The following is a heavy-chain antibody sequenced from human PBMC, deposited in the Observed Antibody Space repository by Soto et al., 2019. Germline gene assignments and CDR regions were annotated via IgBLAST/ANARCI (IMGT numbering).Heavy chain of an antibody. CDR3: ARGRPYYDFWSGSFPFDY. D-gene: IGHD3-3*01. CDR1: GGSISSYY. J-gene: IGHJ4*02. V-gene: IGHV4-59*01. Sequence: PSEPLSLTCTVSGGSISSYYWSWIRQPPGKGLEWIGYIYYSGSTNYNPSLKSRVTISVDTSKNQFSLKLSSVTAADTAVYYCARGRPYYDFWSGSFPFDYWGQGTLVTVSS. CDR2: IYYSGST.